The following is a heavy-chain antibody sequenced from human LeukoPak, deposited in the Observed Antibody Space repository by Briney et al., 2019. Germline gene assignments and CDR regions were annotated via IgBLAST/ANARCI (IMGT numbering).Heavy chain of an antibody. J-gene: IGHJ5*02. Sequence: SETLSLTCTVSGGSISSGSYYWSWIRQPAGKGLEWIGRIYTSGSTNYNPSLKSRVTMSVDTSKNQFSLKLSSVTAADTAVYYCARDSGITMVRGVIILPNWFDPWGQGTLVTVSS. CDR3: ARDSGITMVRGVIILPNWFDP. CDR2: IYTSGST. CDR1: GGSISSGSYY. D-gene: IGHD3-10*01. V-gene: IGHV4-61*02.